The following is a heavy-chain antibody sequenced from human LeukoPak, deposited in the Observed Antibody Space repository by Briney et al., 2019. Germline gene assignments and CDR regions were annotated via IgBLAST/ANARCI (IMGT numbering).Heavy chain of an antibody. J-gene: IGHJ4*02. CDR3: ARVGALGAIRIFDY. D-gene: IGHD1-26*01. V-gene: IGHV4-30-4*02. CDR1: GGSISSGDYY. Sequence: SETLSLTCTVSGGSISSGDYYWSWIRQPPGKGLEWIGYIYYSGSTYYNPSLKSRVTISVDTSKNQFAADTAVYYCARVGALGAIRIFDYWGQGTLVTVSS. CDR2: IYYSGST.